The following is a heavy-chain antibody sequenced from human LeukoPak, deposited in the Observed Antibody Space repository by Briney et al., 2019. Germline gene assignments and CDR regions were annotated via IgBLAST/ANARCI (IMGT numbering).Heavy chain of an antibody. D-gene: IGHD5-24*01. CDR3: ARDPPGYRDFDY. J-gene: IGHJ4*02. Sequence: GRSLRLSCAASGFTFSDYYMSWIRQAPGKGLEWVSYISSSGSTIYYADSVKGRFTISRDNAKNSLSLQMNSLRAEDTAVYYCARDPPGYRDFDYWGQGTLVTVSS. CDR1: GFTFSDYY. CDR2: ISSSGSTI. V-gene: IGHV3-11*01.